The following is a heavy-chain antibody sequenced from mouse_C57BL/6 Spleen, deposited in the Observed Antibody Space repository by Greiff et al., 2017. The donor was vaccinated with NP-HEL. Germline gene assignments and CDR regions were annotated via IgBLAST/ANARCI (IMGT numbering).Heavy chain of an antibody. D-gene: IGHD1-1*01. V-gene: IGHV5-9-1*02. Sequence: EVQLVESGEGLVKPGGSLKLSCAASGLTFSSYAMSWVRQTPEKRLEWVAYISSGGDYIYYADTVKGRFTISRDNARNTLYLQMSSLKSEDTAMYYCTREDYYLFAYWGQGTLVTVSA. J-gene: IGHJ3*01. CDR1: GLTFSSYA. CDR3: TREDYYLFAY. CDR2: ISSGGDYI.